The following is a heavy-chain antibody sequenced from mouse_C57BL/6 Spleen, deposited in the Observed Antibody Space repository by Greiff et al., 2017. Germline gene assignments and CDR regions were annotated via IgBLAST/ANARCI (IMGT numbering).Heavy chain of an antibody. CDR2: ISYDGSN. CDR3: ARDYYGSSLDY. V-gene: IGHV3-6*01. D-gene: IGHD1-1*01. CDR1: GYSITSGYY. Sequence: EVKLVESGPGLVKPSQSLSLTCSVTGYSITSGYYWNWIRQFPGNKLEWMGYISYDGSNNYNPSLKNRISSTRDTSKNQFFLTLTSVTTEDTATYYCARDYYGSSLDYWGQGTTLTVSS. J-gene: IGHJ2*01.